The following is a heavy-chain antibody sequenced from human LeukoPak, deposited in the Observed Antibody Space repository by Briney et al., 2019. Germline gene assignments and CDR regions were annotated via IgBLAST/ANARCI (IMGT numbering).Heavy chain of an antibody. J-gene: IGHJ4*02. D-gene: IGHD4-17*01. V-gene: IGHV3-49*04. CDR2: IRSKAYGGTT. CDR1: GFTFGDYA. CDR3: TRENGDWGDYYFDY. Sequence: GGSLRLSCTASGFTFGDYAMSWVRQAPGKGLEWVGFIRSKAYGGTTEYAASVKGRFTISRDDSKSIAYLQMNSLKTEDTAVYYCTRENGDWGDYYFDYWGQGTLVTVSS.